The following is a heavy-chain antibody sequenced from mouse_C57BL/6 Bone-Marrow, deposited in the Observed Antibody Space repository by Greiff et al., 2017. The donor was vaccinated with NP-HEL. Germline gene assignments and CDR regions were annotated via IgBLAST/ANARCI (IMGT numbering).Heavy chain of an antibody. Sequence: QVQLQQSGAELVKPGASVKISCKASGYAFSSYWMNWVKQRPGKGLEWIGQIYPGDGDTNYNGKFKGKATLTADKSSSTAYMQLSSLTSEDSAVYFCARIPAITTVVAPYAMDYWGQGTSVTVSS. V-gene: IGHV1-80*01. J-gene: IGHJ4*01. D-gene: IGHD1-1*01. CDR2: IYPGDGDT. CDR1: GYAFSSYW. CDR3: ARIPAITTVVAPYAMDY.